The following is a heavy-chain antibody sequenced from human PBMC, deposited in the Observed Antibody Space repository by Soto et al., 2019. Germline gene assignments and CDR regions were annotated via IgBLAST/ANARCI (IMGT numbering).Heavy chain of an antibody. CDR1: GFSLNTSEVA. J-gene: IGHJ6*02. CDR3: AHGSDSYYYAMDV. Sequence: SGPTLVNPTQPLTLTCTFSGFSLNTSEVAVGWIRQPPGKALEWLALIYWDGHKRHSPSLKSRLTITKDTSKNQVVLTITNMDPVYTATYYCAHGSDSYYYAMDVWGQGTTVTVSS. CDR2: IYWDGHK. V-gene: IGHV2-5*02. D-gene: IGHD1-26*01.